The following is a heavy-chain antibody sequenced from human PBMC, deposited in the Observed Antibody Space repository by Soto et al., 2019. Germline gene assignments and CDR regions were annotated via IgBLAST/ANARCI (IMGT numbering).Heavy chain of an antibody. J-gene: IGHJ6*01. Sequence: PSETLSLTCTVSGGSISSYNWRWIRQPPGKGLEWIGEINHSGSTNYNPSLKSRVTISVDTSKNQFSLKLSSVTAADTAVYYCARGRYNTIFGEVIFNYYYGMDVWDQGTTVTVSS. V-gene: IGHV4-34*01. CDR2: INHSGST. D-gene: IGHD3-3*01. CDR3: ARGRYNTIFGEVIFNYYYGMDV. CDR1: GGSISSYN.